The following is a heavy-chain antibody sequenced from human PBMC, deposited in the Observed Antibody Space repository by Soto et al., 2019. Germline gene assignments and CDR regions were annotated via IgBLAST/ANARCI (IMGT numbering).Heavy chain of an antibody. CDR3: AKRRLNTITSLSDW. V-gene: IGHV3-23*01. J-gene: IGHJ1*01. CDR1: GFSFSEYG. Sequence: EIQLPESGGGLAQPGGSLRLSCVASGFSFSEYGMSWVRQTPQKTLEWVASISGNKMTTFYPDSVKGRFFISRDNSDNTLHLQMNSLRDDDTAIYYCAKRRLNTITSLSDWWGQGVQVTVSS. CDR2: ISGNKMTT. D-gene: IGHD3-16*02.